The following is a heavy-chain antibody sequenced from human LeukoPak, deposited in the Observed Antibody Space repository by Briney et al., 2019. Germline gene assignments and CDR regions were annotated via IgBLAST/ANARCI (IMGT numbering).Heavy chain of an antibody. CDR2: ISAYNGNT. CDR1: GYTFTSYG. V-gene: IGHV1-18*01. Sequence: ASVKVSCKASGYTFTSYGISWVRQAPGQGVEWMGWISAYNGNTNYAQKLHGTVTMTRNTSISTASMWRSSPRSQETAAYYCARWPTKYCGVDFYSRHFDYWGQGTLVTVSS. CDR3: ARWPTKYCGVDFYSRHFDY. D-gene: IGHD2-21*02. J-gene: IGHJ4*02.